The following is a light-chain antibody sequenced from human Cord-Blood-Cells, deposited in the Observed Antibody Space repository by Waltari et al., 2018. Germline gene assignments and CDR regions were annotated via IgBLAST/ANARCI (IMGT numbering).Light chain of an antibody. J-gene: IGLJ3*02. CDR2: DVS. V-gene: IGLV2-14*01. CDR1: SSDVGGYNY. CDR3: SSYTSSSTWV. Sequence: QSALTQPASVSGSPGQSITISCTGTSSDVGGYNYVSWYQQHPGKALKLMIYDVSNRPSGVPNRFSGSKSGNTASLTISGLQAEDEADYYCSSYTSSSTWVFGGGTKLTVL.